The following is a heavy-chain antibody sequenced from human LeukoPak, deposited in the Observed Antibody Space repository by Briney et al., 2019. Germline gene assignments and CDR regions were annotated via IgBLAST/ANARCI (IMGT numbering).Heavy chain of an antibody. CDR2: IYPGDSDT. Sequence: GESLKISCKGSGYSFTSYWIGWVRQMPGKGLEWMGIIYPGDSDTRYSPSFQGQVTISADKSISTAYLQWSSLKASDTAMYYCARHVHCSSTSCYYYYMDVWGQGTMVTVSS. CDR1: GYSFTSYW. V-gene: IGHV5-51*01. D-gene: IGHD2-2*01. CDR3: ARHVHCSSTSCYYYYMDV. J-gene: IGHJ6*03.